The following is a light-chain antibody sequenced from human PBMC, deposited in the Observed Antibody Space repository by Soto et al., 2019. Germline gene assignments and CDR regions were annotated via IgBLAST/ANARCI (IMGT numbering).Light chain of an antibody. J-gene: IGKJ1*01. CDR2: GTS. V-gene: IGKV3-20*01. CDR3: QQYGSSPPT. CDR1: QSVSSSH. Sequence: EIVLTQSPGTLSLSPGERATLSCRTSQSVSSSHLAWYQQKPGQAPSLLIYGTSSRAPDIPDRFSGSGSGTDFTLTISRLEPEEFAVYYRQQYGSSPPTFGQGTKVDIK.